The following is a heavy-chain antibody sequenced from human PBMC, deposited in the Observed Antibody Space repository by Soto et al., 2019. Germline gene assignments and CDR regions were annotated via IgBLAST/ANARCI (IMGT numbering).Heavy chain of an antibody. J-gene: IGHJ3*01. Sequence: EVQLVESGGGLVQPGGSLRLSCAASGFSFSNYWMAWVRQAPGKGLEWVANIKHDGSDEYYVDSVKGRFTISRDNAKNLLFMQMTSLRGDDTAVYHCARSFPWRDAFDVWGQGTMVTVSS. V-gene: IGHV3-7*01. CDR1: GFSFSNYW. CDR2: IKHDGSDE. D-gene: IGHD1-1*01. CDR3: ARSFPWRDAFDV.